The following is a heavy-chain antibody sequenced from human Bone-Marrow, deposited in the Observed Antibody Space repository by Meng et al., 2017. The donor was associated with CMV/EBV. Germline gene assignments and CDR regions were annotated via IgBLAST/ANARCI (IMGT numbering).Heavy chain of an antibody. CDR2: IIPILGIA. D-gene: IGHD3-3*01. J-gene: IGHJ5*02. CDR3: SANHDFFLFSPSS. Sequence: SVKVSCKASGYTFSNYDINWVRQAPGQGLEWMGRIIPILGIANYAQKFQGRVTITADKSTSTAYMELSSLRSEDTSVYYCSANHDFFLFSPSSLGQGTLVTVSS. V-gene: IGHV1-69*04. CDR1: GYTFSNYD.